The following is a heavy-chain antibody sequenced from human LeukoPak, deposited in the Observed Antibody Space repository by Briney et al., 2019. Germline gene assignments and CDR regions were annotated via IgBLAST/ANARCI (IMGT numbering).Heavy chain of an antibody. V-gene: IGHV4-39*01. CDR1: GGAISDTNYY. Sequence: PSETLSLTCSVSGGAISDTNYYWGWIRQPPGRGPEWIGSIYYSGSVYYNASLRSRLTLSVDTPKNQFSLKLNSVTATDTAVYYCARCSSWKTYFDYWGQGSLVTVSS. CDR2: IYYSGSV. J-gene: IGHJ4*02. D-gene: IGHD2-2*01. CDR3: ARCSSWKTYFDY.